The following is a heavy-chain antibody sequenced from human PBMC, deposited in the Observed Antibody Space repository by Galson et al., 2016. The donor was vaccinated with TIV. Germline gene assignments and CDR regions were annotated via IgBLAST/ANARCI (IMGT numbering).Heavy chain of an antibody. V-gene: IGHV1-69*10. J-gene: IGHJ4*02. CDR1: GSIFSSYT. CDR2: IIPIIGMT. CDR3: ARAGVGAARDGGDY. Sequence: SVKVSCKASGSIFSSYTIFWVRQAPGQGLEWMGGIIPIIGMTNYAQKFQGRVTITADTSTNTAYMELGSLRSEDTAIYYCARAGVGAARDGGDYWGQGTLVTVSS. D-gene: IGHD6-6*01.